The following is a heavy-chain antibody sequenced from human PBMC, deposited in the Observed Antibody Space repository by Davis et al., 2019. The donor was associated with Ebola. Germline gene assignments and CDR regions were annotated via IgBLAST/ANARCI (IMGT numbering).Heavy chain of an antibody. CDR3: AREQWLARPVDY. Sequence: GESLKISCAASGFTFSSYWMSWVRQAPGKGLEWVANIKQEGSEKYYVDSVKGRFTISRDNAKNSLYLQMNSLRAEDTAVYYCAREQWLARPVDYWGQGTLVTVSS. V-gene: IGHV3-7*03. CDR2: IKQEGSEK. CDR1: GFTFSSYW. D-gene: IGHD6-19*01. J-gene: IGHJ4*02.